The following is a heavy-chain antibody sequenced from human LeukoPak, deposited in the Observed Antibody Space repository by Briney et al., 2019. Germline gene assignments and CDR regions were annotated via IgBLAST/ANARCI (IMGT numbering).Heavy chain of an antibody. V-gene: IGHV3-64D*06. J-gene: IGHJ4*02. D-gene: IGHD2-2*01. CDR3: DCTTTNCYADS. CDR1: GFTFSSYA. Sequence: GGSLRLSCSASGFTFSSYAMHWVRQAPGKGLEYVSAISSNGGNTCYADSVKGRFTISRDNSKNTLYLQMTSLRAEDTALYYCDCTTTNCYADSWGQGTLVTVSS. CDR2: ISSNGGNT.